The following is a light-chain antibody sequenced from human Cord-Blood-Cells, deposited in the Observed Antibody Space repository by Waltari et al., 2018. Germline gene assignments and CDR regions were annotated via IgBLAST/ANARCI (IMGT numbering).Light chain of an antibody. V-gene: IGLV2-11*01. Sequence: QSALTQPRSVSGSPGQSVTISCTGTSSDVGGYNYVAWYQQHPGKATKLLIYDVSKRPSGVPGRFYGSKSGNTASLTISGLQAGDEADYSCCSYAGSYTWVFGGGTKLTVL. CDR2: DVS. J-gene: IGLJ3*02. CDR3: CSYAGSYTWV. CDR1: SSDVGGYNY.